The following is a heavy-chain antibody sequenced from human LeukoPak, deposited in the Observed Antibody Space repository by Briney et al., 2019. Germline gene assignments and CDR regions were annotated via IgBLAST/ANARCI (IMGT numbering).Heavy chain of an antibody. V-gene: IGHV1-46*01. Sequence: GASVKVSCKAFGYTFTSNYMHWVRQAPGQGPEWMGVISPSGGSTTYAQKFQGRLTLTRDMSASTDYLELSSLRSEDTAVYYCARGGSYYEYWGQGTLVTVSS. J-gene: IGHJ4*02. CDR1: GYTFTSNY. CDR2: ISPSGGST. CDR3: ARGGSYYEY. D-gene: IGHD1-26*01.